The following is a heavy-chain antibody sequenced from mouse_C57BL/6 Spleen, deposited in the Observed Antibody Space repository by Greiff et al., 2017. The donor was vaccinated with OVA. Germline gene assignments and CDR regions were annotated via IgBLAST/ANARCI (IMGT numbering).Heavy chain of an antibody. CDR2: ITHSGET. V-gene: IGHV12-3*01. CDR3: AGASLRQLYAMDY. Sequence: VKLMESGPGLVKPSQSLFLTCSITGFPITSGYYWIWIRQSPGKPLEWMGYITHSGETFYNPSLQSPISITRETSKNQFFLQLNSVTTEDTAMYYCAGASLRQLYAMDYWGQGTSVTVSS. J-gene: IGHJ4*01. CDR1: GFPITSGYY. D-gene: IGHD2-12*01.